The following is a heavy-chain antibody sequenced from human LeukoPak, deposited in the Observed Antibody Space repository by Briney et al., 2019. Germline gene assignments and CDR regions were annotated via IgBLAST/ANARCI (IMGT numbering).Heavy chain of an antibody. CDR1: GYTFTSYG. CDR2: ISAYNGNT. Sequence: ASVKVSCNASGYTFTSYGISLVRQAPGQGLEWMGWISAYNGNTNYAQKLQGRVTMTTDTSTSTAYMELRSLRSDDTAVYYCAREGDYVWGSYRLPLDYWGQGTLVTVSS. V-gene: IGHV1-18*01. J-gene: IGHJ4*02. CDR3: AREGDYVWGSYRLPLDY. D-gene: IGHD3-16*02.